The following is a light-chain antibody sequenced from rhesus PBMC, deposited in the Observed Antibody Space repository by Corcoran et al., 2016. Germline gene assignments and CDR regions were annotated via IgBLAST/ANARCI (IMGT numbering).Light chain of an antibody. Sequence: QAALTQPRSVSGSPGQTVTISCTGTSSDIGVYNYVSWYQHHPGTAPKVMIYEVSKRPSGISDRFSGSKSGNTASLTISGLQTEDEADYWGSSYADSHTYIFGAGTRLTVL. CDR2: EVS. CDR3: SSYADSHTYI. J-gene: IGLJ1*01. CDR1: SSDIGVYNY. V-gene: IGLV2-32*02.